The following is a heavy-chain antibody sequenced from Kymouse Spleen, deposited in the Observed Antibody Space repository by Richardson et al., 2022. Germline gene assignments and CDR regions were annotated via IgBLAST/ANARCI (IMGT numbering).Heavy chain of an antibody. CDR1: GGSISSSSYY. J-gene: IGHJ4*02. Sequence: QLQLQESGPGLVKPSETLSLTCTVSGGSISSSSYYWGWIRQPPGKGLEWIGSIYYSGSTYYNPSLKSRVTISVDTSKNQFSLKLSSVTAADTAVYYCARKKSNYDPFDYWGQGTLVTVSS. CDR2: IYYSGST. D-gene: IGHD4-11,IGHD4-11*01. V-gene: IGHV4-39*01. CDR3: ARKKSNYDPFDY.